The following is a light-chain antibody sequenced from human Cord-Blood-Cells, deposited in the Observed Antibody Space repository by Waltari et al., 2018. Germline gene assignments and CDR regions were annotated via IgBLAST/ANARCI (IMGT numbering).Light chain of an antibody. CDR1: NIGSKS. V-gene: IGLV3-21*04. CDR3: QVWDSSSDHWV. Sequence: SYVLTQPPSVSVAPGKTARITCGGNNIGSKSVNWYQQKPGQAPVLVIYYDSDRPSGILERFSGSNSRNTATLTISRVEAGDEVDYYCQVWDSSSDHWVFGGGTKLTVL. CDR2: YDS. J-gene: IGLJ3*02.